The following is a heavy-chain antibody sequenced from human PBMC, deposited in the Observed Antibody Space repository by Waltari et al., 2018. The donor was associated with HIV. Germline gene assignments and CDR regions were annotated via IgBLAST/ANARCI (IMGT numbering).Heavy chain of an antibody. D-gene: IGHD4-17*01. CDR3: ARGGKYGDYQYYFDS. J-gene: IGHJ4*02. CDR1: GLPFRRYH. CDR2: ISYDGSSE. Sequence: QEHLVESGGAVVQPGGPLRLSCAASGLPFRRYHMIWVRQAPGKGLEWVAVISYDGSSENYADFVKGRFPISRDNSENTLYLQMHSLRPEDTAVYYCARGGKYGDYQYYFDSWGQGTLVTVSP. V-gene: IGHV3-30-3*01.